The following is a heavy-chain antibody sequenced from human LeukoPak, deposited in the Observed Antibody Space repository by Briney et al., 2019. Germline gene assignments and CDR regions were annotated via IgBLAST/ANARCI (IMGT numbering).Heavy chain of an antibody. Sequence: GGSLRLSCRASRFSFSDYDMHWVRQAPGKGLEWVAVISYDGSNKYYADSVKGRFTISRDNSKNTLYLQMNSLRAEDTAVYYCATHRDDGPDYWGQGTLVTVSS. D-gene: IGHD3-16*01. CDR1: RFSFSDYD. V-gene: IGHV3-30-3*01. CDR3: ATHRDDGPDY. CDR2: ISYDGSNK. J-gene: IGHJ4*02.